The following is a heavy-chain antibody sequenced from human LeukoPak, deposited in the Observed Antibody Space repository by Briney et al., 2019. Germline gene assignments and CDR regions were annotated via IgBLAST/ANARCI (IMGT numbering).Heavy chain of an antibody. Sequence: GRSLRLSCAASGFTFDDYAMHWVRQAPGKGLEWVSGISWNSGSIGYADSVKGRFTISRDNAKNSLYLQMNSLRAEDMALYYCAKDTDSYGYPYFDYWGQGTLVTVSS. J-gene: IGHJ4*02. D-gene: IGHD5-18*01. V-gene: IGHV3-9*03. CDR3: AKDTDSYGYPYFDY. CDR1: GFTFDDYA. CDR2: ISWNSGSI.